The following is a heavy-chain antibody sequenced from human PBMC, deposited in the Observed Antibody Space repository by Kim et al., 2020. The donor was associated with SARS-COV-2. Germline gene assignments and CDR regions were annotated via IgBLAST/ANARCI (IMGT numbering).Heavy chain of an antibody. CDR3: AKGIWLSQPLVC. CDR2: ISGGGDNT. J-gene: IGHJ6*02. D-gene: IGHD3-9*01. CDR1: GFTFSDYA. V-gene: IGHV3-23*01. Sequence: GGSLRLSCAASGFTFSDYAMSWVRQAPGKGLEWVSGISGGGDNTYSADSVKGRFTISRDNSKNTLYLQMNSLRAEDTALYYCAKGIWLSQPLVCWGQGTT.